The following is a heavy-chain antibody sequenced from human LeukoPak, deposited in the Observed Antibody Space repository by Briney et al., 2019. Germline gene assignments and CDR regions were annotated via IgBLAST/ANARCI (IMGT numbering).Heavy chain of an antibody. D-gene: IGHD3-16*01. CDR2: ISSSSSYI. Sequence: GGSLRLSCAASGFTFSVYSMNWVRQAPGKWLEWVSSISSSSSYIYYADSVKGRFTISRDNAKNSLYLQMNSLRAEDTAVYYCARAAENYGGRFDSWGQGTLVTVSS. J-gene: IGHJ4*02. CDR3: ARAAENYGGRFDS. V-gene: IGHV3-21*01. CDR1: GFTFSVYS.